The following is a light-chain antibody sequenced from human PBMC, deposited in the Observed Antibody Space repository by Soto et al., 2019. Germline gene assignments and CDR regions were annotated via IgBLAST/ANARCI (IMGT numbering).Light chain of an antibody. CDR3: SSYAGSNNFV. CDR1: SSDIGGYNY. J-gene: IGLJ1*01. Sequence: QSVLTQPPSASGSPGQSVTISCTGTSSDIGGYNYVSWYQQHPGKAPKVMIYEVSKRPSGVPDRFSGSKSGNTASLTVSGFQAEDEADYYCSSYAGSNNFVFGTGTKVTVL. V-gene: IGLV2-8*01. CDR2: EVS.